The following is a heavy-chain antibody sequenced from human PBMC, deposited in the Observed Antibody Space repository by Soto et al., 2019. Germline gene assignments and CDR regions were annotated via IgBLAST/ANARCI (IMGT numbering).Heavy chain of an antibody. J-gene: IGHJ4*02. CDR2: ISYDGSNK. CDR1: GFTFSSYG. Sequence: QVQLVESGGGVVQPGRSLRLSCAASGFTFSSYGMHWVRQAPGKGLEWVAVISYDGSNKYYADSVKGRFTISRDNSKNTLYLQMNSLRAEDTAVYYCAKDRYGDSSSWSDYWGQGTLVTVSS. CDR3: AKDRYGDSSSWSDY. V-gene: IGHV3-30*18. D-gene: IGHD6-13*01.